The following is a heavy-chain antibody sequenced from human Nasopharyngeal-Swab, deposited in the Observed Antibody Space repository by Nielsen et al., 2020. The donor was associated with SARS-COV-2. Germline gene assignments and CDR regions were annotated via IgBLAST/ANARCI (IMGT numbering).Heavy chain of an antibody. CDR3: ARGYYGSGSYYKDGV. D-gene: IGHD3-10*01. V-gene: IGHV1-3*01. CDR2: INAGNGNT. J-gene: IGHJ6*02. CDR1: GYTFTSYA. Sequence: ASVKVPCKASGYTFTSYAMHWVRQAPGQRLEWMGWINAGNGNTKYSQKFQGRVTITRDTSASTAYMELSSLRSEDTAVYYCARGYYGSGSYYKDGVWGQGTTVTVSS.